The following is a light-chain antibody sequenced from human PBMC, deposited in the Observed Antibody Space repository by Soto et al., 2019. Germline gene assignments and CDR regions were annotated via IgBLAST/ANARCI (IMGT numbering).Light chain of an antibody. J-gene: IGKJ4*01. Sequence: EVGMTQSPATLSVSPGERATLSCRASRGIGSTLAWYQQKPGQTPRLLIYDTSTRATGVPARFIGSASGTEFTLTITSLQSEDFAVYYCQHYVNWPLTFGGGTRVENK. V-gene: IGKV3-15*01. CDR1: RGIGST. CDR3: QHYVNWPLT. CDR2: DTS.